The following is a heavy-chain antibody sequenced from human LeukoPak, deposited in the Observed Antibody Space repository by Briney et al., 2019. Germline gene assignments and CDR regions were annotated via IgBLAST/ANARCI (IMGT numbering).Heavy chain of an antibody. CDR1: GFTFSSYS. D-gene: IGHD6-6*01. CDR2: ISSSSSYI. Sequence: GGSLRLSCAASGFTFSSYSMNWVRQAPGKGLEWVSSISSSSSYIYYADSVKGRFTISRDNAKNSLYLQMNSLRAEDTAVYYCARGGHSSSAPFDYWGQGTLVTVSS. V-gene: IGHV3-21*01. CDR3: ARGGHSSSAPFDY. J-gene: IGHJ4*02.